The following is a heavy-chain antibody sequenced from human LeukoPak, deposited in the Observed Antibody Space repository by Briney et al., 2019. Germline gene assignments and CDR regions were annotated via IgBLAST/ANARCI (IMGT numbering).Heavy chain of an antibody. CDR2: ISGSGGST. D-gene: IGHD3-22*01. CDR3: ARAYYYDSSGLYLGY. CDR1: GFTFSSYA. V-gene: IGHV3-23*01. J-gene: IGHJ4*02. Sequence: GGSLRLSCAASGFTFSSYAMSWVRQAPGKGLEWVSAISGSGGSTYYADSVKGRFTISRDNYKNTLYLQMNSLRAEDTAVYYCARAYYYDSSGLYLGYWGQGTLVTVSS.